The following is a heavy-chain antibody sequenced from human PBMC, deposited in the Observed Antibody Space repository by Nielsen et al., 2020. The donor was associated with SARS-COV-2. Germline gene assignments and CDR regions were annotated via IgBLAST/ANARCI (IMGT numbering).Heavy chain of an antibody. Sequence: SGPTLVTPTQTLTLTCTFSGFSLSTSGVGVGWIRQPLGKALEWLALIYWDDDERYSPSLRNRLTITKDTSKNQVVLTMTNMDPVDTATYYCAHRQITNRNYVNYFDYWGQGNLVTVSS. CDR2: IYWDDDE. CDR3: AHRQITNRNYVNYFDY. J-gene: IGHJ4*02. V-gene: IGHV2-5*02. CDR1: GFSLSTSGVG. D-gene: IGHD1-7*01.